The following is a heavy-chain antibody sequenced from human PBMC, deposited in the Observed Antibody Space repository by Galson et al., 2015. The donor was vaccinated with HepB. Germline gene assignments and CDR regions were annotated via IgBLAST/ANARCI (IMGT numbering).Heavy chain of an antibody. V-gene: IGHV1-69*06. CDR1: GGTFSSYA. Sequence: SVKVSCKASGGTFSSYAISWVRQAPGQGLEWMGGIIPIFGTANYAQKFQGRVTITADKSTSTAYMELSSLRPEDTAVYYCARENYYDSKFGFDYWGQGTLVTVSS. D-gene: IGHD3-22*01. CDR3: ARENYYDSKFGFDY. J-gene: IGHJ4*02. CDR2: IIPIFGTA.